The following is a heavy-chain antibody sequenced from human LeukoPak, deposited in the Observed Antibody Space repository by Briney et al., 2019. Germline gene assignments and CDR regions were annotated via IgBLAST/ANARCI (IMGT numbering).Heavy chain of an antibody. V-gene: IGHV1-69*04. D-gene: IGHD6-19*01. CDR2: IIPIFGIA. J-gene: IGHJ4*02. CDR1: GGTFSSYA. Sequence: GASVKVSCKASGGTFSSYAISWVRQAPGQGLEWMGRIIPIFGIANYAQKLQGRVTITADKSTSTAYMELSSLRSEDTAVYYSALRALAVAGTVYYDYWGQGTLVTVSS. CDR3: ALRALAVAGTVYYDY.